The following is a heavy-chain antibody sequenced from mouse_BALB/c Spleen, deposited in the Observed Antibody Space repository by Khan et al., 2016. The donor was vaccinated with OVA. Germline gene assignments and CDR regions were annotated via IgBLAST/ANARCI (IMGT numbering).Heavy chain of an antibody. V-gene: IGHV1-18*01. CDR3: ARQGYGGFAY. CDR1: GYTFTDYI. J-gene: IGHJ3*01. D-gene: IGHD2-2*01. Sequence: VRLQQSGPDLVKPGASVKIPCKTSGYTFTDYIIDWVKQSHGKSLEWIGDINPTNGDTIYNQKFKVKATLTVDKSSSTAYMELRSLTSEDTAVYYCARQGYGGFAYWGQGTLVTVSA. CDR2: INPTNGDT.